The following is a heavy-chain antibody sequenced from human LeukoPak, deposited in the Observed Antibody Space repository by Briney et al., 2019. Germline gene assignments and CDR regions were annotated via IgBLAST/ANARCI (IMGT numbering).Heavy chain of an antibody. V-gene: IGHV3-74*01. Sequence: GGSLRLSCAASEFTFSNYWMHWVCHAPGKGLVWVSWITGDGSSTRYADSVKGRFTISRDNAKNTLYLQVNSLRAEDTAVYYCARSNWPYYFDYWGQGALVTVSS. CDR1: EFTFSNYW. CDR2: ITGDGSST. CDR3: ARSNWPYYFDY. J-gene: IGHJ4*02. D-gene: IGHD1-1*01.